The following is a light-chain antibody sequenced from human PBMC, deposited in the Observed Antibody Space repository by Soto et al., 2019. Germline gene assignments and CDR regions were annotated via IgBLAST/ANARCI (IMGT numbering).Light chain of an antibody. Sequence: EIVLTQSPGPLSMSAGERATLSCRASQSVSSSYLAWYHQKPGQAPRLLIYGASRRATGIPDRFSGSGSGAHSTLPISRLEPYDYAVYYYLRYARFLSTSGQRAEVDI. J-gene: IGKJ1*01. CDR2: GAS. V-gene: IGKV3-20*01. CDR1: QSVSSSY. CDR3: LRYARFLST.